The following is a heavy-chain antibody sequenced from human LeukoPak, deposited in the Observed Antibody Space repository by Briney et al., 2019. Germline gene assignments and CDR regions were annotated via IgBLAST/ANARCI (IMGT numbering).Heavy chain of an antibody. Sequence: QAGGSLRLSCAASGFTFSSYWMHWVRQAPGKGLVWVSRINSDGSSTSYADSVKGRFTISRDNAKNTLYLQMNSLRAEDTAVYYCARVDDSSGYYYVHPFDYWGQGTLVTVSS. CDR2: INSDGSST. V-gene: IGHV3-74*01. J-gene: IGHJ4*02. CDR3: ARVDDSSGYYYVHPFDY. D-gene: IGHD3-22*01. CDR1: GFTFSSYW.